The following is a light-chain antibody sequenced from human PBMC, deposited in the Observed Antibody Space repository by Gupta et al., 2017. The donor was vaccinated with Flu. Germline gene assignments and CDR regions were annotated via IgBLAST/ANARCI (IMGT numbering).Light chain of an antibody. J-gene: IGKJ4*01. CDR3: QQYNNWPS. Sequence: SPGTLSVSPGERATRSCRASQSVSSNLAWYQQKPGQAPRLLMYDASTRATGIPARFSGSGSGTEFTLTISSLQSEDFAVYYCQQYNNWPSFGGGTTVGIK. CDR2: DAS. V-gene: IGKV3-15*01. CDR1: QSVSSN.